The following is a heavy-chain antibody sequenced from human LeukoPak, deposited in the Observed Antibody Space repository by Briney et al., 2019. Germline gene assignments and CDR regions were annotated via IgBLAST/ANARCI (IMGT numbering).Heavy chain of an antibody. V-gene: IGHV3-48*03. D-gene: IGHD1-14*01. CDR3: ARDLFASTTRPTDY. CDR1: GFTFSSYE. Sequence: GGSLRLSCAASGFTFSSYEMNWVRQAPGKGLEWVPYISSSGSTIYYADSVKGRFTISRDNAKNSLYLQMNSLRAEDTAVYYCARDLFASTTRPTDYWGQGTLVTVSS. CDR2: ISSSGSTI. J-gene: IGHJ4*02.